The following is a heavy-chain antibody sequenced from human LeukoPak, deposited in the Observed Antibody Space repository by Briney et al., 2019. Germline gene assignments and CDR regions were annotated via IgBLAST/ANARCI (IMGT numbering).Heavy chain of an antibody. J-gene: IGHJ6*03. D-gene: IGHD3-3*01. V-gene: IGHV3-30*02. CDR1: GFTFSDYG. CDR2: LQNHGSDI. Sequence: GGSLRLSCAASGFTFSDYGMHWVRQAPDKGLEWVAFLQNHGSDIHYADSVEGRFTISRDNSKNTLYLQMNSLRPEDTAVYYCARAPSKYDFWSGYHYYYMDVWGKGTTVTVSS. CDR3: ARAPSKYDFWSGYHYYYMDV.